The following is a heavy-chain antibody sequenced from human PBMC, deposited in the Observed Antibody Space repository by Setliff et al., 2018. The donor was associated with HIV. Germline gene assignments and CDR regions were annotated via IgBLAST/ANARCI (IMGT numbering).Heavy chain of an antibody. CDR1: GYTFTDYF. CDR2: IDPEDGER. J-gene: IGHJ3*01. V-gene: IGHV1-69-2*01. CDR3: ATGSYGATWYGTGGFDV. D-gene: IGHD2-8*02. Sequence: ASVKVSCKASGYTFTDYFMHWVRQAPGKGLEWMGRIDPEDGERMFAEKFQGRVTIAADTSTDTAYMELSSWRSEDTAVYYCATGSYGATWYGTGGFDVWGQGTLVTVSS.